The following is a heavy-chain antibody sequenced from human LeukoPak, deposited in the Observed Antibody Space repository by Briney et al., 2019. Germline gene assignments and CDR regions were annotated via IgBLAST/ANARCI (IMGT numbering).Heavy chain of an antibody. CDR3: ARSFSRPGYYDSSGSIRRQTINWFDP. CDR2: IFYSGST. Sequence: SETLSLTCTVSGGSISSYYWSWIRQSPGKGLEWIGYIFYSGSTNYNPSLKSRVTISVDTSKNQFSLKLSSVTAADTAVYYCARSFSRPGYYDSSGSIRRQTINWFDPWGQGTLVTVSS. V-gene: IGHV4-59*12. J-gene: IGHJ5*02. D-gene: IGHD3-22*01. CDR1: GGSISSYY.